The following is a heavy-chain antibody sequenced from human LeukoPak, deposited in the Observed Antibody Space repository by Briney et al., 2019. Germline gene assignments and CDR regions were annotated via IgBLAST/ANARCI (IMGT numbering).Heavy chain of an antibody. V-gene: IGHV1-46*01. CDR3: ATDHSMANTAWWFDP. CDR2: INPSGTGT. CDR1: GYTFTIYG. Sequence: ASVTVSCKASGYTFTIYGISWVRQAPGQGLEWMGVINPSGTGTSYAQKFQGRITMSRDTSTSTVYMELSSLRSEDTAFYYCATDHSMANTAWWFDPWGQGTLVTVSS. J-gene: IGHJ5*02. D-gene: IGHD5-24*01.